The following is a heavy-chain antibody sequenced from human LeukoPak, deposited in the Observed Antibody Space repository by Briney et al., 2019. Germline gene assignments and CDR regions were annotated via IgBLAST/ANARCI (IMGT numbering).Heavy chain of an antibody. D-gene: IGHD3-9*01. CDR1: GFTFSSYG. Sequence: GGSLRLSCAASGFTFSSYGMHWVRQAPGTGLEWVAFIRYDGSNKYYADSVKGRFTISRDNSKNTLYLQMNSLRAEDTAVYYCAKGYDILTGYSQEADYWGQGTLVTVSS. J-gene: IGHJ4*02. CDR3: AKGYDILTGYSQEADY. V-gene: IGHV3-30*02. CDR2: IRYDGSNK.